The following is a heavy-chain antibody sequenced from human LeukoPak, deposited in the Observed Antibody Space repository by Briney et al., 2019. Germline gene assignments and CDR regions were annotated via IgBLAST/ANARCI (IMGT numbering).Heavy chain of an antibody. V-gene: IGHV5-51*01. CDR2: IYPGDSDT. CDR1: GYSFTSYW. Sequence: GESLKISCKGSGYSFTSYWIGWVRQMPGKGPEWMGIIYPGDSDTRYSPSFQGQVTISADKSISTAYLQWSSLKASDTAMYYRARHRAGSYHHFDYWGQGTLVTVSS. J-gene: IGHJ4*02. D-gene: IGHD1-26*01. CDR3: ARHRAGSYHHFDY.